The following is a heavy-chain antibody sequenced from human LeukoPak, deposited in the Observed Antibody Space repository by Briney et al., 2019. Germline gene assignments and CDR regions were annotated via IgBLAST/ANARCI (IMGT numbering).Heavy chain of an antibody. CDR1: GGSFSGYY. V-gene: IGHV4-34*01. Sequence: SETLSLTCAVYGGSFSGYYWNWIRQPPGKGLEWIGEINHSGSTNYNPSLKSRVTISVDTSKNQFSLKLSSVTAADTAVYYCARGLTDRSSGLRNWYFDLWGRGTLVTVSS. CDR2: INHSGST. CDR3: ARGLTDRSSGLRNWYFDL. J-gene: IGHJ2*01. D-gene: IGHD6-25*01.